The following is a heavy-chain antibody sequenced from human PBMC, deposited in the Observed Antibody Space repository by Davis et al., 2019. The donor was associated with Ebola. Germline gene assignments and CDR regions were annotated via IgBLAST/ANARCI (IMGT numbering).Heavy chain of an antibody. CDR3: AGGWFRVAGIASQYYCDY. CDR1: GFTFSSYA. V-gene: IGHV3-30-3*01. Sequence: GESLKISCAASGFTFSSYAINWVRQAPGKGLQWVSVISYDGSNKYYADSVKGRFTLSRDNSKNTLYLQMNSLGAEDTAVYYCAGGWFRVAGIASQYYCDYWGQGTLVTVSS. CDR2: ISYDGSNK. D-gene: IGHD6-19*01. J-gene: IGHJ4*02.